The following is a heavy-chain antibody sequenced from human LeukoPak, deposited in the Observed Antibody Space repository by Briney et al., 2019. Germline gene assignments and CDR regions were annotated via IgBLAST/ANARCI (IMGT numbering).Heavy chain of an antibody. CDR2: ISSSGSTI. CDR1: GFTFSDYF. CDR3: ARETDRDYYFDY. Sequence: WGSLRLSCATSGFTFSDYFMSWIRQAPGKGLEWVSYISSSGSTIYYADSVKGRFTISRDNAKNSLYLQMNSLRAEDTAVYYCARETDRDYYFDYWGQGTLVTVSS. V-gene: IGHV3-11*04. D-gene: IGHD5-24*01. J-gene: IGHJ4*02.